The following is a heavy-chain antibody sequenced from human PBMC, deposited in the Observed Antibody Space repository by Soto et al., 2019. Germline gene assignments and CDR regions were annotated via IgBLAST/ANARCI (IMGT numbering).Heavy chain of an antibody. CDR1: GYTFTVYY. J-gene: IGHJ3*02. CDR3: AIVGSPGRAFDI. V-gene: IGHV1-2*02. CDR2: INPNSGGT. Sequence: ASMMVSCTPSGYTFTVYYVHWVRQAPGQGLEWVGWINPNSGGTVYAQKVQGRVTMTWDTSISTAYMELSRLRSDDTAVYYFAIVGSPGRAFDIWGQGRMVTVSS. D-gene: IGHD3-16*01.